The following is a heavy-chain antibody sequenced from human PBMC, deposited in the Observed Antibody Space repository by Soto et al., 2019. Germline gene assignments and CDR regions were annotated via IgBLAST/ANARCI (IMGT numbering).Heavy chain of an antibody. J-gene: IGHJ4*02. Sequence: EVQLLESGGGLXXXXXSLRLSCAASGFTFSSYAMSWVRQAPGKGLEWVSAISGSGGSTYYADSVKGRFTISRDNSKNTLYLQMNSLRAEDTAVYYCAKSVGASSRYYFDYWGQGTLVTVSS. CDR2: ISGSGGST. CDR3: AKSVGASSRYYFDY. CDR1: GFTFSSYA. D-gene: IGHD1-26*01. V-gene: IGHV3-23*01.